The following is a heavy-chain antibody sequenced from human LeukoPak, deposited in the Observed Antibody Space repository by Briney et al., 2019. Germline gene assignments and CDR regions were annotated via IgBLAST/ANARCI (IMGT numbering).Heavy chain of an antibody. CDR3: ALDQGYCSSTSCRYYGMDV. D-gene: IGHD2-2*01. Sequence: ASVKVSCKASGYTFTGYYMHWVRQAPRQGLEWMGWINPNSGGTNYAQKFQGRVTMTRDTSISTAYMELSRLRSDDTAVYYCALDQGYCSSTSCRYYGMDVWGQGTTVTVSS. CDR2: INPNSGGT. V-gene: IGHV1-2*02. CDR1: GYTFTGYY. J-gene: IGHJ6*02.